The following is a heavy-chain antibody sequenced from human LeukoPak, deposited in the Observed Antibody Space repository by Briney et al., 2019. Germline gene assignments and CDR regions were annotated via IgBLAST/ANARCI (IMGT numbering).Heavy chain of an antibody. CDR3: ARDPHSSGWYAGDAFDI. CDR1: GGTFSSYA. Sequence: SVKVSCKASGGTFSSYAISWVRQAPGQGLEWMGRIIPILGIANYAQKSQGRVTITADKSTSTAYMELSSLRSEDTAVYYCARDPHSSGWYAGDAFDIWGQGTMVTVSS. D-gene: IGHD6-19*01. J-gene: IGHJ3*02. V-gene: IGHV1-69*04. CDR2: IIPILGIA.